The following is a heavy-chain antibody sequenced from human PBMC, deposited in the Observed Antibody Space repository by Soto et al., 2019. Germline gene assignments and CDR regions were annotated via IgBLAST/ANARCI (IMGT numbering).Heavy chain of an antibody. CDR2: IYHSGST. CDR1: GGSISSSNW. J-gene: IGHJ6*02. V-gene: IGHV4-4*02. Sequence: SETLSLTCAVSGGSISSSNWWRWVRQPPGKGLEWIGEIYHSGSTNYNPSLKSRVTISVDNSKNQFSLKLSSVTAADTAVYYCATENKNYHYGMDVWGQGTTVTVSS. CDR3: ATENKNYHYGMDV.